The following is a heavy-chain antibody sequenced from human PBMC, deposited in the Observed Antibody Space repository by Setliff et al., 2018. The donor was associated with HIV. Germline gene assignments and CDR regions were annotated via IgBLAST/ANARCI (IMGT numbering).Heavy chain of an antibody. V-gene: IGHV4-4*08. D-gene: IGHD1-1*01. J-gene: IGHJ6*03. CDR1: GGSIGSYH. CDR2: IYTSGST. Sequence: PSETLSLTCNVSGGSIGSYHWAWIRQSPGKGLEWIGYIYTSGSTNYNPSLKSRVTISVDTSKNQFSLKLSSVTAADTAVYYCARVRYNWNDYYYYMDVWGKGTTVTVSS. CDR3: ARVRYNWNDYYYYMDV.